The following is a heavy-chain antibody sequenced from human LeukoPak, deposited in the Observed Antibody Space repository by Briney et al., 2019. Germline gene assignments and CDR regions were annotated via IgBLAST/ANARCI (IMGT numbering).Heavy chain of an antibody. V-gene: IGHV4-34*01. D-gene: IGHD3-10*01. Sequence: SETLSLTCAVYGGSFSGYYWSWIRQPPGKGLEWIGETNHSGSTNYNPSLKSRVTISVDTSKNQFSLKLSSVTAADTAVYYCARAAPYYYGSGSYFDYWGQGTLVTVSS. CDR2: TNHSGST. J-gene: IGHJ4*02. CDR3: ARAAPYYYGSGSYFDY. CDR1: GGSFSGYY.